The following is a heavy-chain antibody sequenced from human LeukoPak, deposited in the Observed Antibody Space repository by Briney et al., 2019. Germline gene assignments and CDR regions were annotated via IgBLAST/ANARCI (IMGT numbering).Heavy chain of an antibody. CDR1: GFTFSSYA. V-gene: IGHV3-23*01. Sequence: GGSLRLSCAASGFTFSSYAMSWVRQAPGKGLEWVSAISGSGGSTYYADSVKGRFTISRDNSKNTLYLQMNSLRAEDTAVYYCVKDQGDIVVVPAAQGHWGQGTLVTVSS. CDR2: ISGSGGST. J-gene: IGHJ4*02. D-gene: IGHD2-2*01. CDR3: VKDQGDIVVVPAAQGH.